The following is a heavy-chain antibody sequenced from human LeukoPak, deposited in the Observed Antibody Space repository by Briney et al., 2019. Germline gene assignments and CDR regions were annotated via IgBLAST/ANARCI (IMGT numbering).Heavy chain of an antibody. Sequence: SQSLSLTCAVSGGSISSGGYSWSWIRQPPGKGLEWIGYIYHSGSTYYNPSLKSRVTISVDTSKNQFSLELNSVTTADTAVYYCAAAFDYWGQGILVTVSS. CDR3: AAAFDY. CDR2: IYHSGST. CDR1: GGSISSGGYS. D-gene: IGHD6-25*01. J-gene: IGHJ4*02. V-gene: IGHV4-30-2*01.